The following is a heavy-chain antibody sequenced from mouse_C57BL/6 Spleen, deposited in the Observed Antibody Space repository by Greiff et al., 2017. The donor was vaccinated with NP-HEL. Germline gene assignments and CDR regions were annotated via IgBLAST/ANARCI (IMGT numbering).Heavy chain of an antibody. CDR1: GFTFSDYG. V-gene: IGHV5-17*01. D-gene: IGHD1-1*01. Sequence: EVQLVESGGGLVKPGGSLKLSCAASGFTFSDYGMHWVRQAPEKGLEWVAYISSGSSTIYYADTVKGRFTIPRDNAKNTLFLQMTSLRSEDTAMYYCATIYYYGSSLYYYAMDYWGQGTSVTVSS. CDR2: ISSGSSTI. J-gene: IGHJ4*01. CDR3: ATIYYYGSSLYYYAMDY.